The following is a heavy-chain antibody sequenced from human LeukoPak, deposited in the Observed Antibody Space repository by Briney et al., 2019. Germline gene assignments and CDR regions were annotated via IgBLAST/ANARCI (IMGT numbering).Heavy chain of an antibody. V-gene: IGHV3-30*02. J-gene: IGHJ4*02. CDR1: GFTFSSYG. D-gene: IGHD4-17*01. Sequence: GGSLRLSCAASGFTFSSYGMHWVRQAPGKGLEWVAFIRYDGSNKYYADSVKGRFTISRDNSKNTLYLQMNSLRAEDTAVYYCAKDERLIYGADPKYYFDYWGQGTLVTVSS. CDR3: AKDERLIYGADPKYYFDY. CDR2: IRYDGSNK.